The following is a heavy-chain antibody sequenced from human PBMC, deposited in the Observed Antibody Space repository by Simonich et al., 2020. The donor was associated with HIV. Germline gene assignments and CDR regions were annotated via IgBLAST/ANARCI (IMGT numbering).Heavy chain of an antibody. CDR1: GYFISSGYY. V-gene: IGHV4-38-2*01. J-gene: IGHJ4*02. CDR3: YGDYGEYYFDH. CDR2: IYLSGST. Sequence: QVQLQESGPGLVKPSETLSLTCAASGYFISSGYYWGWIRQPPGKGLEWFGSIYLSGSTYYNPSLKSRVTISVDTSKNQFSLKMSSLTAADTAVYYCYGDYGEYYFDHWSQGTLVTVSS. D-gene: IGHD4-17*01.